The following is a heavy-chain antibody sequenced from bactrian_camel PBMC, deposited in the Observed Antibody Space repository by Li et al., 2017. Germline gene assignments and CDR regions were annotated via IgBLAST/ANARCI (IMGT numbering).Heavy chain of an antibody. CDR3: ATQGSWFEIWYNA. CDR2: INTDGART. J-gene: IGHJ6*01. D-gene: IGHD6*01. V-gene: IGHV3-2*01. Sequence: QLVESGGGLVQPGGSLRLSCAASGITFNRYCMTWVRQGPGKGLEWVSSINTDGARTYCSDSVKGRFTISRDNAKNTVYLQMASLKSEDTALNYCATQGSWFEIWYNAWGQGTQVTVS. CDR1: GITFNRYC.